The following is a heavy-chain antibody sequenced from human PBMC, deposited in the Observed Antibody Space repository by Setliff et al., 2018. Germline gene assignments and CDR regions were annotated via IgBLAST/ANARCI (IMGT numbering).Heavy chain of an antibody. Sequence: SETLSLTCTVSGGSISSSSYYWGWIRQPPGKGLEWIESIYYSGSTYYNPSLKSRVTISVDTSKNQFSLKLSSVTAADTAVYYCASRATYYNFYLYWGQGTLVTVSS. CDR2: IYYSGST. CDR1: GGSISSSSYY. CDR3: ASRATYYNFYLY. D-gene: IGHD3-3*01. V-gene: IGHV4-39*07. J-gene: IGHJ4*02.